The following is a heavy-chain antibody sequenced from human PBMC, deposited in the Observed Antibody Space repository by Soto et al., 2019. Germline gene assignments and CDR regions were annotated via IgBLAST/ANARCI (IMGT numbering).Heavy chain of an antibody. CDR3: ARPRDVAERGFRGHGWYFDV. CDR2: IYYAEIS. D-gene: IGHD5-12*01. V-gene: IGHV4-59*08. J-gene: IGHJ2*01. Sequence: QVRLQESGPGLVQPSETLSLTCSVSGESITGYFWSWIRQPPGKALEWIGHIYYAEISKYNPSLESRVPISVDTTKNEFSLSLTSVPAADTAVYYCARPRDVAERGFRGHGWYFDVWGRGALVVVSS. CDR1: GESITGYF.